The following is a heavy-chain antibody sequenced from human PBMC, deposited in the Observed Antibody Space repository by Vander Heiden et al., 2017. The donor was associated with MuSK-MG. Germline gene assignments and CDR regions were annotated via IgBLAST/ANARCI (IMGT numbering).Heavy chain of an antibody. J-gene: IGHJ3*02. CDR3: ARDMGTFGWAVTTDDAFYI. Sequence: QVQLVESGGGVVQPGRTLRLSCVASGFTFRSYAMHSVRQAPGKGLEWVAVISHDGSNTYYADSVKGRFTISRDNSTNTLYLQMNSLRAEDTAVYYCARDMGTFGWAVTTDDAFYIWGQGTMVTVSS. V-gene: IGHV3-30-3*01. D-gene: IGHD4-17*01. CDR1: GFTFRSYA. CDR2: ISHDGSNT.